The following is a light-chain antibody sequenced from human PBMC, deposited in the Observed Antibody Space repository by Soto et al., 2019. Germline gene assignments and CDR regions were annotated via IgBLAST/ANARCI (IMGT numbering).Light chain of an antibody. CDR3: QTWGTGMV. J-gene: IGLJ3*02. V-gene: IGLV4-69*01. CDR2: VNSDGSH. CDR1: SGHSTYA. Sequence: QLVLTQSPSASASLGASVKLTCTLSSGHSTYAIAWHQQQPEKGPRYLMKVNSDGSHSKGDGIPDRFSGSSSGAERYLTISSLQFEDEADYYCQTWGTGMVFGGGTQLTVL.